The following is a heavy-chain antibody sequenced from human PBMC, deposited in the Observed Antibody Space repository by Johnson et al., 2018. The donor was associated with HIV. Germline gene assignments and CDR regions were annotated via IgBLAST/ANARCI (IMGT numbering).Heavy chain of an antibody. CDR2: IRYDGSNK. CDR3: AKERGTYYVVDSFDI. CDR1: GFTFSSYG. J-gene: IGHJ3*02. D-gene: IGHD1-26*01. Sequence: QVQLVESGGGVVQPGGSLRLSCVASGFTFSSYGIHWVRQAPGKGLEWVAFIRYDGSNKYYADSVNGRLTISRDNSKNTLYLQMNSLRAEDTAVYYCAKERGTYYVVDSFDIWGQGTMVTVSS. V-gene: IGHV3-30*02.